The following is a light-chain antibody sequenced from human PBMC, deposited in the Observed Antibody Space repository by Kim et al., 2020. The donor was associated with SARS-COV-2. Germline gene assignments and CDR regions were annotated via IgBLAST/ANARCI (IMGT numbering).Light chain of an antibody. V-gene: IGLV3-21*04. CDR3: QVWDSSSDHWV. Sequence: PGKTGRISCGGNNIGSKSVHWYQKKPGQAPVLVIYYDSDRPSGIPERFSGSNSGKTATLTISRVEAGDEADYYCQVWDSSSDHWVFGGGTKLTVL. CDR2: YDS. J-gene: IGLJ3*02. CDR1: NIGSKS.